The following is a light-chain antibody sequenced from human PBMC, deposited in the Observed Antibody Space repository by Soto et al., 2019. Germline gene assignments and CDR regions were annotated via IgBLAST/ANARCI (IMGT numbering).Light chain of an antibody. CDR1: QSISSY. CDR3: QHADSFPIIT. V-gene: IGKV1-39*01. J-gene: IGKJ5*01. Sequence: DIQMTQSPSSLSASVGYRVTITCLASQSISSYLNWYQQKPGKAPKLLIYAASSLQSGVPSRFSGSGSGTDFTLTISSLQTEDFATYYCQHADSFPIITFGQGTRLEIK. CDR2: AAS.